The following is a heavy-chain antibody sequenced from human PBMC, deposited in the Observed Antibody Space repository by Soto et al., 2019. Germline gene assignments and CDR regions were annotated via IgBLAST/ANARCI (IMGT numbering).Heavy chain of an antibody. D-gene: IGHD6-13*01. CDR1: GYTFTSYA. Sequence: ASVKVSCKASGYTFTSYAMHWVRQAPGQRLEWMGWINAGNGNTKYSQKFQGRVTITRDTSASTAYMELSSLRSEDTAVYYCARDKSSSWSEASSFDYWGQGTLVTVSS. CDR3: ARDKSSSWSEASSFDY. CDR2: INAGNGNT. V-gene: IGHV1-3*01. J-gene: IGHJ4*02.